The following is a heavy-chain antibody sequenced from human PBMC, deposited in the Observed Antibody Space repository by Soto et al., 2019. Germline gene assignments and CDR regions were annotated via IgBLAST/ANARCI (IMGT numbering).Heavy chain of an antibody. CDR2: IKQDGSEK. J-gene: IGHJ6*03. Sequence: EVQLVESGGGLVQPGGSLRLSCAASGFTFSSYWMSWVRQAPGKGLEWVANIKQDGSEKYYVDSVKGRFTISRDNAKNSLYLQMNSLRAEDTAVYYCARGQHPSCPNARPDSCAYYYYMDVWGKGTTVTVSS. CDR3: ARGQHPSCPNARPDSCAYYYYMDV. CDR1: GFTFSSYW. V-gene: IGHV3-7*01. D-gene: IGHD2-2*01.